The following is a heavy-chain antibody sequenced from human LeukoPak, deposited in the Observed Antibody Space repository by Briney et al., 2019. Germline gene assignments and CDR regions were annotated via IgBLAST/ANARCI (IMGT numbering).Heavy chain of an antibody. D-gene: IGHD1-14*01. CDR1: GFTFSGHW. Sequence: GGSLRLSCAASGFTFSGHWMSWVRQAPGKGLEWVADINQGGSYKYYVHSVKGRFTISRDNANNLLYLQMNSLRGEDTAVYYCTRDRSRAEDDWGQGTLVTVSS. J-gene: IGHJ4*02. CDR2: INQGGSYK. CDR3: TRDRSRAEDD. V-gene: IGHV3-7*01.